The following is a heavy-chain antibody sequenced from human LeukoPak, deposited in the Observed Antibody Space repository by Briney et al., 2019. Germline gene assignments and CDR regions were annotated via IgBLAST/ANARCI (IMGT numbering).Heavy chain of an antibody. CDR3: AKGHTAMVSNYYYYMDV. CDR1: GFTFSSYG. D-gene: IGHD5-18*01. CDR2: IRYDGSNK. V-gene: IGHV3-30*02. Sequence: PGGSLRLSCAASGFTFSSYGMHWVRQAPGKGLEWVAFIRYDGSNKYYADSVKGRFTISRDNSKNTLYLQMNSLRAEDTAVCYCAKGHTAMVSNYYYYMDVWGKGTTVTVSS. J-gene: IGHJ6*03.